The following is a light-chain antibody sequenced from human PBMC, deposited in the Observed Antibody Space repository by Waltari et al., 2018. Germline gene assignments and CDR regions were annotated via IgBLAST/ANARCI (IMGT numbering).Light chain of an antibody. V-gene: IGLV4-69*01. J-gene: IGLJ2*01. CDR2: LDSDGSH. CDR3: QSWDTGINV. CDR1: SGHTRYA. Sequence: QLVLTQPPSASASLGAPVKLTCTLTSGHTRYAIACHPQQPEKGPRFLMKLDSDGSHTKGDGIPDRFSGSSSGAERYLILSSLQSEDEADYYCQSWDTGINVFGGGTKLTVL.